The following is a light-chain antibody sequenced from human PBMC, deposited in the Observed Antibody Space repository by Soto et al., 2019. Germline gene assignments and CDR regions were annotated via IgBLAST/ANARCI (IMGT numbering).Light chain of an antibody. V-gene: IGKV4-1*01. CDR2: WAS. CDR1: QSVLYSSNNKNY. J-gene: IGKJ1*01. CDR3: QQYYSIPWT. Sequence: IVMTQSPDSLAVSLGERATINCKSSQSVLYSSNNKNYLTWYQQKPGQPPKLLLYWASTRESGVPDRFSGSGSGKDFTLSISSLQAEDVAVYYCQQYYSIPWTFGQGTKVEIK.